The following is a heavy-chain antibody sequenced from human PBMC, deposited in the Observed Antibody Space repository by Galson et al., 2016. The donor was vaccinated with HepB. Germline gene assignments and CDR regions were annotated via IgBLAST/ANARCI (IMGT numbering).Heavy chain of an antibody. J-gene: IGHJ4*02. CDR1: DGSISSGRYY. D-gene: IGHD3-10*01. Sequence: TLSLTCTVSDGSISSGRYYWSWIRQHPGKGLEWIGYIDYSGSSDYNPSLKSRVTISVDKSKRQFSLNLTSVTAADTAGYICASGSYGLFDYWGRGTVVTVSS. CDR2: IDYSGSS. CDR3: ASGSYGLFDY. V-gene: IGHV4-31*03.